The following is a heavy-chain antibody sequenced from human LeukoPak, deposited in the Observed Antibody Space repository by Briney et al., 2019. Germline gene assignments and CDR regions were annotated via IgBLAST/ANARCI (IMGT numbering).Heavy chain of an antibody. CDR1: GGSIGSYY. Sequence: SETLSLTCTVSGGSIGSYYWSWIRQPPGKGLEWIGYIYYTGSTNYNPSLKSRVTISVDTSKNQFSLKLSSVTAADTAVYYCARDLLWGYDYWGQGTLVTVSS. J-gene: IGHJ4*02. CDR2: IYYTGST. V-gene: IGHV4-59*01. CDR3: ARDLLWGYDY. D-gene: IGHD3-10*01.